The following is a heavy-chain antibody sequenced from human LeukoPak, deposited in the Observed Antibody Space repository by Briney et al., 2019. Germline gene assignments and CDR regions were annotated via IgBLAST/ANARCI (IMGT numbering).Heavy chain of an antibody. V-gene: IGHV1-18*01. CDR1: GYTFTSYD. CDR2: MNPNSGNT. CDR3: ARDGIVGATYYYYYGMDV. J-gene: IGHJ6*02. Sequence: GASVKVSCKASGYTFTSYDINWVRQATGQGLEWMGWMNPNSGNTNYAQKLQGRVTMTTDTSTSTAYMELRSLRSDDTAVYYCARDGIVGATYYYYYGMDVWGQGTTVTVSS. D-gene: IGHD1-26*01.